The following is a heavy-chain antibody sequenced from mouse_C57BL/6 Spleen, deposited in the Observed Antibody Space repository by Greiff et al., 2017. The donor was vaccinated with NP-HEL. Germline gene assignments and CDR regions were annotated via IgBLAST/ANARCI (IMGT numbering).Heavy chain of an antibody. Sequence: QVQLKESGAELVKPGASVKLSCKASGYTFTSYWMHWVKQRPGQGLEWIGMIHPNSGSTNYNEKFKSKATLTVDKSSRTAYMQLSSLTSEDSAVYYCARGPYYGAMDYWGQGTSVTVSS. D-gene: IGHD2-10*01. CDR2: IHPNSGST. CDR3: ARGPYYGAMDY. V-gene: IGHV1-64*01. J-gene: IGHJ4*01. CDR1: GYTFTSYW.